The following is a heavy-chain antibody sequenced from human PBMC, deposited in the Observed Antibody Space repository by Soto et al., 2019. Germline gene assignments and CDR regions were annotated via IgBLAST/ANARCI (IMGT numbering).Heavy chain of an antibody. CDR1: GYTFTSYG. V-gene: IGHV1-18*01. CDR2: ISAYNGNT. Sequence: ASVKVSCKASGYTFTSYGISWVRQAPGQGLEWMGWISAYNGNTNYAQKLQGRVTMTTDTSTSTAYVELRSLRSDDTAVYYCAREMTKVVVAARWFDPWGQGTLVTVSS. D-gene: IGHD2-15*01. CDR3: AREMTKVVVAARWFDP. J-gene: IGHJ5*02.